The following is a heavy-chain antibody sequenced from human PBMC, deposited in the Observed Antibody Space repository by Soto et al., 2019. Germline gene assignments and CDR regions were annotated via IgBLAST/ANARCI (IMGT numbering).Heavy chain of an antibody. Sequence: SETLSLTCTVSGGSISSYYWSWIRQPPGKGLEWIGYIYYSGSTNYNPSLKSRVTISVDTSKNQFSLKLSSVTAADTAVYYCARGKGEYYDSSGYYFDYWGQGTLVTVSS. CDR2: IYYSGST. V-gene: IGHV4-59*01. D-gene: IGHD3-22*01. CDR1: GGSISSYY. J-gene: IGHJ4*02. CDR3: ARGKGEYYDSSGYYFDY.